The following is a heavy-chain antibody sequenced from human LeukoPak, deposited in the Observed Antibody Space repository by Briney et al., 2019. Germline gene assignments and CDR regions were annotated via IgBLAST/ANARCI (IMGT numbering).Heavy chain of an antibody. CDR1: GFTVSRYY. Sequence: GGSLRLSCAASGFTVSRYYMSWVRQAPGQGLELVSVIYSGGDTYRADHMKDRISISRDNSTKTAYLQMDSLRADDSAGHYCVRAVGTSYYAFDMWGQGTMVTVSS. CDR3: VRAVGTSYYAFDM. J-gene: IGHJ3*02. V-gene: IGHV3-66*01. CDR2: IYSGGDT. D-gene: IGHD3-10*01.